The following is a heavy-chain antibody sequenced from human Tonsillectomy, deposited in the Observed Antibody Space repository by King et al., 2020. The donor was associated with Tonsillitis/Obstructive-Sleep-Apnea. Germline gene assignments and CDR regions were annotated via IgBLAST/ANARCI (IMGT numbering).Heavy chain of an antibody. D-gene: IGHD3-3*01. CDR3: ASGKSYYDFWSGYPKNNWFDP. J-gene: IGHJ5*02. CDR2: INHSGST. Sequence: VQLQQWGAGLLKPSETLSLTCAVYDGSFSGYYWSWIRQPPGKGLEWIGEINHSGSTNYNPSLKSRVTISVDTSKNQFSLKLSSVTAADTAVYYCASGKSYYDFWSGYPKNNWFDPWGQGTLVTVSS. CDR1: DGSFSGYY. V-gene: IGHV4-34*01.